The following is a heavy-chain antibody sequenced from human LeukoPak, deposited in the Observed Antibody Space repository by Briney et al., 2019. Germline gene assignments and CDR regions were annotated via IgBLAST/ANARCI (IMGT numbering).Heavy chain of an antibody. J-gene: IGHJ4*02. V-gene: IGHV3-7*01. Sequence: GGSLRLSCAASGFTFSNYWMGWVRQAPGKRPEWVANMNIDGSEKYYADSVKGRFSISKDNARNSVYLQMASLRVEDTAVYYCARDPVEWELLLDYWGQGTLVTVSS. CDR3: ARDPVEWELLLDY. CDR1: GFTFSNYW. CDR2: MNIDGSEK. D-gene: IGHD1-26*01.